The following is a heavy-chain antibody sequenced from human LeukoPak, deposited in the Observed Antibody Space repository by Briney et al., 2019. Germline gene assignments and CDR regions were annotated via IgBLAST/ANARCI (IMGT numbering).Heavy chain of an antibody. Sequence: KPSETLSLTCTVSGGSISSYYWSWIRQPAGKGLEWIGRIYISGSTNYNPSLKSRVTISVDTSKNQFSLKLSSVTAADTAVYYCARVIQQLEPYYYYYYMDVWGKGTTVTISS. CDR2: IYISGST. V-gene: IGHV4-4*07. CDR1: GGSISSYY. CDR3: ARVIQQLEPYYYYYYMDV. J-gene: IGHJ6*03. D-gene: IGHD6-13*01.